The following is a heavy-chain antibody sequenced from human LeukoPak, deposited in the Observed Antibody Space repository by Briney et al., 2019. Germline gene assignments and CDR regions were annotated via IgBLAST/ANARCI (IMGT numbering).Heavy chain of an antibody. V-gene: IGHV1-2*02. CDR2: INPNSGGT. J-gene: IGHJ4*02. D-gene: IGHD3-10*01. CDR1: GYTFTGYY. CDR3: ARGPRYYYGSGSSTIDY. Sequence: ASVKVSCKASGYTFTGYYMHWVRQAPGQGLEWMGWINPNSGGTNYAQKFQGRVTMTRDTSISTAYMELSRLRSDDTAVYYCARGPRYYYGSGSSTIDYWGQGTLVTVSS.